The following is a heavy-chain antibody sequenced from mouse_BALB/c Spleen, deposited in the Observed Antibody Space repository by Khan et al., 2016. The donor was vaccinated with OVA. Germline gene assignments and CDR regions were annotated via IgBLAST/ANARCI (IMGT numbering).Heavy chain of an antibody. J-gene: IGHJ1*01. Sequence: QVQLQQSGPGLVAPSQNLSITCTVSGFSLTSYDISWIRQPPGKGLEWLGVIWTGGGTNYNSAFMSRLSISKDNSKSQVFLKMNSLQSDDTAIYYCVRRGNYYGSFYWYFDVWGAGTTVTVSS. CDR1: GFSLTSYD. V-gene: IGHV2-9-2*01. CDR3: VRRGNYYGSFYWYFDV. CDR2: IWTGGGT. D-gene: IGHD1-1*01.